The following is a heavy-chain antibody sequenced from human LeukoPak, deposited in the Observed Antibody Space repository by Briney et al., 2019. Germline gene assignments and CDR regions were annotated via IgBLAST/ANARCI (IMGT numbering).Heavy chain of an antibody. CDR1: GGSISSGSYY. D-gene: IGHD1-26*01. J-gene: IGHJ4*02. CDR2: IYTSGST. CDR3: ARGQRSYFRAVDD. Sequence: SETLSLTCTVSGGSISSGSYYWSWIRQPAGKGLEWIGRIYTSGSTNYNPSLKSRVTMSVDTSKNQFSLKLSSLTAADTAVYYCARGQRSYFRAVDDWGQGTLVTVSS. V-gene: IGHV4-61*02.